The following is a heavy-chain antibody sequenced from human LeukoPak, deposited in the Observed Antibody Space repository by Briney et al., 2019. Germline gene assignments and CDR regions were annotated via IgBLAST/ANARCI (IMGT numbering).Heavy chain of an antibody. D-gene: IGHD3-10*01. CDR3: ANGFTGGPGLLDAFDI. CDR1: GFTVSSNY. CDR2: IYSGGST. J-gene: IGHJ3*02. Sequence: PGGSLRLSCAASGFTVSSNYMSWVRQAPGKGLEWVPVIYSGGSTYYADSVKGRFTISRDNSKNTLYLQMNSLRAEDTAVYYCANGFTGGPGLLDAFDIWGQGTMVTVSS. V-gene: IGHV3-66*01.